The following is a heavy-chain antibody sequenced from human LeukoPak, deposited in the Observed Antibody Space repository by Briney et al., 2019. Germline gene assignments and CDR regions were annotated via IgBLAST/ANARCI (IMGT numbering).Heavy chain of an antibody. V-gene: IGHV1-18*01. Sequence: ASVKVSCKASGYTFSNYVLTWVRQAPGQGLVWMGRISTYTGNSKYAQKFQDRVTMTTDTSTNTAYMELSNLSSDDTAVYYCARTMTTMTTHGELDFWGQGTLVTVSS. CDR1: GYTFSNYV. CDR2: ISTYTGNS. CDR3: ARTMTTMTTHGELDF. D-gene: IGHD4-17*01. J-gene: IGHJ4*02.